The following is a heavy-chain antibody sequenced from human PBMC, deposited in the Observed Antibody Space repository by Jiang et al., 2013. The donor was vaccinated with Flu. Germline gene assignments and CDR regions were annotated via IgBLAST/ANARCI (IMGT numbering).Heavy chain of an antibody. CDR2: IYYSGST. Sequence: KPSETLSLTCTVSGGSISSYYWSWIRQPPGKGLEWIGYIYYSGSTNYNPSLKSRVTISVDTSKNQFSLKLSSVTAADTAVYYCARQGYYDSSGYNYWGQGTLVTVSS. J-gene: IGHJ4*02. CDR3: ARQGYYDSSGYNY. D-gene: IGHD3-22*01. V-gene: IGHV4-59*08. CDR1: GGSISSYY.